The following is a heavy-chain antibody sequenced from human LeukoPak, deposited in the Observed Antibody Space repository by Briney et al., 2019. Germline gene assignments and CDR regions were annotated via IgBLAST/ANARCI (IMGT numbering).Heavy chain of an antibody. V-gene: IGHV4-39*01. Sequence: PSETLSLTCTVSGGSISSSSSYWGWIRQPPGKGLEWIVSIYYSGSTYYNPSLKSRVTISVDTSKNQFTLKLSSVTAADTAVYYCARGFFLGYGDYGSAFDIWGQGTMVTVSS. CDR3: ARGFFLGYGDYGSAFDI. J-gene: IGHJ3*02. CDR2: IYYSGST. CDR1: GGSISSSSSY. D-gene: IGHD4-17*01.